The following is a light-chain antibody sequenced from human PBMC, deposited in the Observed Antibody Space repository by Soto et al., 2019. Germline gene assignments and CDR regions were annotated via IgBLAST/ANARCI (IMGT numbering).Light chain of an antibody. J-gene: IGLJ1*01. V-gene: IGLV1-40*01. CDR1: SSNIGAGYD. CDR2: GNS. Sequence: QSVLTQPPSVSGAPGQRVTISCTGSSSNIGAGYDVHWYQQLPGTAPKLLIYGNSNRPSGVPDRFSGSKSGTSASLAITGLQAEDEADYYCQSSDSFYVFGTGTKLTVL. CDR3: QSSDSFYV.